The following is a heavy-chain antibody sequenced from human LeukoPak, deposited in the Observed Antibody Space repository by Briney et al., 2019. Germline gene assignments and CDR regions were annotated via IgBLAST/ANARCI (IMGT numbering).Heavy chain of an antibody. J-gene: IGHJ4*02. V-gene: IGHV3-74*01. Sequence: PGGSLRLSCAASVFTFSNYWMHWVRQAPGKGLVWVSRLNADGNSITYADSVRGRFTISRDNSKNTLYLQMNSLRAEDTAVYYCVTHRLSVPAAIIDSWGQGTLITVSS. CDR3: VTHRLSVPAAIIDS. D-gene: IGHD2-2*01. CDR1: VFTFSNYW. CDR2: LNADGNSI.